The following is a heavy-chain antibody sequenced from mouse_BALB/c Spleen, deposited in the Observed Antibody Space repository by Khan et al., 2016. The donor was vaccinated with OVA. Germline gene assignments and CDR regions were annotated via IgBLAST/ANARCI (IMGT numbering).Heavy chain of an antibody. V-gene: IGHV2-6-7*01. CDR1: GFSLTGYG. CDR2: IWGDGST. D-gene: IGHD2-10*01. Sequence: QVQLKQSGPGPVAPSQSLSITCTVSGFSLTGYGVNWVRQPPGKGLEWLGMIWGDGSTDYNSALKSRLSISKDNSKSQVFLKMNSLQTDDTAMYYCARAYYATYRGAMDYWGQGTSVTVSS. CDR3: ARAYYATYRGAMDY. J-gene: IGHJ4*01.